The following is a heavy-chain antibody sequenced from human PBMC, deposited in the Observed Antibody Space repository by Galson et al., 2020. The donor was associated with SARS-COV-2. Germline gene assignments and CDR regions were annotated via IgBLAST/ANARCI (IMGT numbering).Heavy chain of an antibody. CDR2: IYYSGST. J-gene: IGHJ4*02. CDR3: ASDNIGYPARYDY. D-gene: IGHD3-22*01. Sequence: TTETPSVTCLAPGSKITSNYRGWLRQSPGKGLECIANIYYSGSTTYNPSIKSRVTISVDTSKNEFSLKLTSVTAADTAVYYCASDNIGYPARYDYGGQGTLFTVSS. CDR1: GSKITSNY. V-gene: IGHV4-59*03.